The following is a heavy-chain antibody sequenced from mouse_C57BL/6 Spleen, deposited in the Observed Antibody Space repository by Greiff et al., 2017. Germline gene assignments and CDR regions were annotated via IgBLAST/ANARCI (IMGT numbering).Heavy chain of an antibody. CDR3: ARRDTTEDFEV. J-gene: IGHJ1*03. CDR1: GYTFTSYW. Sequence: QVQLQQPGAELVKPGASVKLSCKASGYTFTSYWMHWVKQRPGQGLEWIGMIHPNSGSTNYNEKFKSKATLTVDKSSSTAYMQLSSLTSEDSAVYYCARRDTTEDFEVWGTGTTVTVSS. CDR2: IHPNSGST. D-gene: IGHD1-1*01. V-gene: IGHV1-64*01.